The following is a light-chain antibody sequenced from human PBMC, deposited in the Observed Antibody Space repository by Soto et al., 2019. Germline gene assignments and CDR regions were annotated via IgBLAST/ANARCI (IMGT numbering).Light chain of an antibody. CDR3: QQYGRT. CDR2: GAS. CDR1: QSVSSSY. Sequence: EIVLTQSPGTLSLSPGERATLSCRASQSVSSSYLAWYQQKTGQAPRLLIYGASSRATGIPDRFSGSGSGPDFTLTIRRLEPADFAVYYCQQYGRTFGQGTKVEIK. V-gene: IGKV3-20*01. J-gene: IGKJ1*01.